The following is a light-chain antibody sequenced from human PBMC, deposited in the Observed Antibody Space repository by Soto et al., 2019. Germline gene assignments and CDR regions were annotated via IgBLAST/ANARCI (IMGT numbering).Light chain of an antibody. V-gene: IGKV1-5*01. CDR3: QQYESYPYS. CDR2: DAS. CDR1: QSISSS. Sequence: IQMTQSPSTVSASVGDRVTITCRASQSISSSLAWYQQKPGKAPKVLIYDASSLDSGVPSRFSGSGYGTEFTLTVSSLQPGDFATYSCQQYESYPYSFGKGTKVDIK. J-gene: IGKJ2*01.